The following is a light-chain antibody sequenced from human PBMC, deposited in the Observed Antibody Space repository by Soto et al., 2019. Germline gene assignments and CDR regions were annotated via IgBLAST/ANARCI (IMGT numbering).Light chain of an antibody. CDR3: QQYGSSPRT. Sequence: EIVLTQSPGTLSLSPGERATLSCRASQSVSSSFLAWYQQKPGQAPRLLIYGASSRATGIPDRFSGSGSGTDFTLTISRLEPEDFAVYYCQQYGSSPRTFGPGTTVYI. V-gene: IGKV3-20*01. CDR1: QSVSSSF. J-gene: IGKJ3*01. CDR2: GAS.